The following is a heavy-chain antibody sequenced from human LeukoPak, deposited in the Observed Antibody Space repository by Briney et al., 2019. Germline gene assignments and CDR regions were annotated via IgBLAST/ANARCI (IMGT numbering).Heavy chain of an antibody. Sequence: SETLSLTCTVSGGSISSSSYYWSWIRQPAGKGLEWIGRIYTSGSTNYNPSLKSRVTMSVDTSKNQFSLKLSSVTAADTAAYYCARIYSRDYYYGMDVWGQGTTVTVSS. CDR2: IYTSGST. D-gene: IGHD2-15*01. V-gene: IGHV4-61*02. J-gene: IGHJ6*02. CDR1: GGSISSSSYY. CDR3: ARIYSRDYYYGMDV.